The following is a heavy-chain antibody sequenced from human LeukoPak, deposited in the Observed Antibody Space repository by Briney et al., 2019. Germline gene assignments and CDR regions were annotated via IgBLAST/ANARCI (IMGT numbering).Heavy chain of an antibody. CDR3: ARAEGGYSYAPPHY. Sequence: SVKGSCEASGGTFSSYAISWVRQAPGQGLEWMGEIIPIFGTANYAQKFQGRVTITADESTSTAYMELSSLRSEDTAVYYCARAEGGYSYAPPHYWGQGTLVTVSS. J-gene: IGHJ4*02. CDR1: GGTFSSYA. D-gene: IGHD5-18*01. V-gene: IGHV1-69*13. CDR2: IIPIFGTA.